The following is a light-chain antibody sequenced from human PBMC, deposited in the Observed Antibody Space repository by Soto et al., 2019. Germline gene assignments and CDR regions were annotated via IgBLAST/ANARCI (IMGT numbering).Light chain of an antibody. V-gene: IGKV1-33*01. CDR3: QQYDNLLGT. CDR2: DAS. J-gene: IGKJ3*01. CDR1: QDISNY. Sequence: DIQMTQSPSSLSASVGDRVTITCQASQDISNYLNWYQQKPGKAPKLLIYDASNLETGVPSRFSGSGFGTDFTFTISSLQPEDIATYYCQQYDNLLGTFGPGTKVDIK.